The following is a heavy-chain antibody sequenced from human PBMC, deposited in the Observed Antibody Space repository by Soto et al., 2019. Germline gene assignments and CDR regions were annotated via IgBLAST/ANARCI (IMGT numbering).Heavy chain of an antibody. Sequence: GGSLRLSCIASGFTFSSYAMTWVRQAPGKRLEWVSDISGSGGITYYADSVKGRFTISRDNSKNTLNLQMNSLRADDTAVYYCARARRGAPYYYTMDLWGQGTTVTVSS. J-gene: IGHJ6*02. CDR2: ISGSGGIT. D-gene: IGHD3-10*01. CDR1: GFTFSSYA. CDR3: ARARRGAPYYYTMDL. V-gene: IGHV3-23*01.